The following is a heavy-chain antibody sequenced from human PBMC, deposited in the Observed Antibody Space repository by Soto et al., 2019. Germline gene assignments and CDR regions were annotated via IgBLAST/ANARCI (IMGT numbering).Heavy chain of an antibody. Sequence: EVQLLESGGGWVQPGGSLSLSCAASGFTLNNYGMSWVRQAPGKGLEWVSAISPNGQGIYYADSVKGRFIISKDNSKNTVFLHMDSLTADDTAVYYCAKDRGYPRDYFHYWGQGTLVTVSS. CDR2: ISPNGQGI. D-gene: IGHD6-13*01. V-gene: IGHV3-23*01. J-gene: IGHJ4*02. CDR1: GFTLNNYG. CDR3: AKDRGYPRDYFHY.